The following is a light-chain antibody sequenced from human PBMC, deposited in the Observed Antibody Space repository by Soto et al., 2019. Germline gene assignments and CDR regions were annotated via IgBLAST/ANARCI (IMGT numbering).Light chain of an antibody. Sequence: DIQMTQSPSSLSASVGDRVTVTCRASQIVDTSLNWYQQKPGQAPELLIYAASSLQSGVPSRLSGSGSATYFTLTIHNLQPDDFATYYCQQTYSMPPTFGQGTKL. J-gene: IGKJ2*01. CDR1: QIVDTS. CDR2: AAS. CDR3: QQTYSMPPT. V-gene: IGKV1-39*01.